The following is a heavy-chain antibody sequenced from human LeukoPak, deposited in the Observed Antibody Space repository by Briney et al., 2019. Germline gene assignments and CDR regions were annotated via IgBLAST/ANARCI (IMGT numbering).Heavy chain of an antibody. V-gene: IGHV1-18*04. D-gene: IGHD2-15*01. CDR2: ISAYNGNT. Sequence: ASVKVSCKASGYTFTSYGISWVRQAPGQGLEWMGWISAYNGNTNYAQKLQGRVTMTTDTSTSTAYMELRSLRSDDAAVYYCAIKPVVVVAATDDAFDIWGRGTMVTVSS. J-gene: IGHJ3*02. CDR1: GYTFTSYG. CDR3: AIKPVVVVAATDDAFDI.